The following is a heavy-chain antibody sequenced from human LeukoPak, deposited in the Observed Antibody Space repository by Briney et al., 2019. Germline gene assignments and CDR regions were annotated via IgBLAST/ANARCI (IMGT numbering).Heavy chain of an antibody. J-gene: IGHJ4*02. Sequence: GGSLRLSCAASGFTFSSYSMNWVRQAPGKGLEWVSSISSSSSYIYYADSVKGRFTISRDNAKNSLYLQMNSLRAEDTAVYYCAREGGSGSYYKEGFDYWGQGTLVTVSS. CDR2: ISSSSSYI. CDR3: AREGGSGSYYKEGFDY. CDR1: GFTFSSYS. D-gene: IGHD3-10*01. V-gene: IGHV3-21*01.